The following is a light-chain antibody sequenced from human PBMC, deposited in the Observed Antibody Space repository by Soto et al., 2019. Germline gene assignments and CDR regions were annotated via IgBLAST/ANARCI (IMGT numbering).Light chain of an antibody. CDR1: QSVSFNS. V-gene: IGKV3D-20*01. J-gene: IGKJ2*03. CDR3: QQYGSSPYS. Sequence: EMVLTQSPGTLSLSPGESATLSCGASQSVSFNSLDWYQQKVGLAPRLLIYDASRRATGTPDRFSGSGSGTDFPLTLSRLESEDFAVYVCQQYGSSPYSFGQGNNLETK. CDR2: DAS.